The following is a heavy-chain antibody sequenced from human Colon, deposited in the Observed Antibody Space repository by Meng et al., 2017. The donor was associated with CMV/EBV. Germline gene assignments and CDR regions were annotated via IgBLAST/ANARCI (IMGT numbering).Heavy chain of an antibody. CDR1: GGSISSYY. D-gene: IGHD6-6*01. CDR3: AGAYSSSYRVDS. J-gene: IGHJ4*02. Sequence: SETLSLTCTVSGGSISSYYWSWIRQPPGKGLEWIGYIYYNGITKYNPSLKSRVTMSVDPSKNQFSVKLTFLTAADTAIFYCAGAYSSSYRVDSWGQGTLVTVSS. V-gene: IGHV4-59*01. CDR2: IYYNGIT.